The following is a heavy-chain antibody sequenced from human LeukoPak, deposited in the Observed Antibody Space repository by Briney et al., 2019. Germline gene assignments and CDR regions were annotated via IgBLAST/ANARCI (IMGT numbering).Heavy chain of an antibody. J-gene: IGHJ4*02. Sequence: SETLSLTCTISGGPISSGGFYWSWIRQPPGKGLEWIGYIYYSGSTYYNPSLKSRVTISVDTSKNQFSLKLSSVTAADTAVYYCASGYSYGPFDYWGQGTLVTVSS. V-gene: IGHV4-30-4*01. CDR1: GGPISSGGFY. CDR3: ASGYSYGPFDY. D-gene: IGHD5-18*01. CDR2: IYYSGST.